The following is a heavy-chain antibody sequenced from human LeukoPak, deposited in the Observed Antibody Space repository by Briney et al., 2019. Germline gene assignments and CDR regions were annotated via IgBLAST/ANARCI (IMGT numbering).Heavy chain of an antibody. CDR2: INHTGST. CDR1: GGSFSGY. D-gene: IGHD6-19*01. Sequence: SETLSLTRAVYGGSFSGYWSWIRQPPGKGLEWIGEINHTGSTNYNPSLKSRVTISVDTSKNQFSLKLSFVTAADTAVYFCARRSHYSGWYVWGQGTLVTVSS. V-gene: IGHV4-34*01. CDR3: ARRSHYSGWYV. J-gene: IGHJ1*01.